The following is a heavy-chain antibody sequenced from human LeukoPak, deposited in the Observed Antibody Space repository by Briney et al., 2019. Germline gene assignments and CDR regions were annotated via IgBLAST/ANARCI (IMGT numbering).Heavy chain of an antibody. CDR2: IYYSGST. CDR1: GGSISSGGYY. Sequence: PSETLSLTCTVSGGSISSGGYYWSWIRQPPGKGLEWIGYIYYSGSTNYNPSLKSRVTISVDTSKNQFSLKLSSVTAADTAVYYCARRPYDSSGYYWAFDVWGQGTMVTVSS. CDR3: ARRPYDSSGYYWAFDV. V-gene: IGHV4-61*08. D-gene: IGHD3-22*01. J-gene: IGHJ3*01.